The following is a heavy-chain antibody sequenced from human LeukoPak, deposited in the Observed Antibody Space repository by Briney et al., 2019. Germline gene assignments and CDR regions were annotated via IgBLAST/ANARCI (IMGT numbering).Heavy chain of an antibody. CDR1: GGSFSGYY. J-gene: IGHJ3*02. V-gene: IGHV4-34*01. Sequence: SETLSLTCAVYGGSFSGYYWSWIRQPPGKGLEWIGEINHSGSTNYNPSLKSRVTISVDTSKNQFSLKLSSVTAADTAVYYCARLSVDHNAFVIWGQGTMVTVSS. CDR2: INHSGST. CDR3: ARLSVDHNAFVI. D-gene: IGHD1-14*01.